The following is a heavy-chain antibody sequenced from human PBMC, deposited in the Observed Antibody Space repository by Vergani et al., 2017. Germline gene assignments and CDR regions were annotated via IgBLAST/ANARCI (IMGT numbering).Heavy chain of an antibody. J-gene: IGHJ6*02. CDR3: ARDSVGHGLGPLGVYGMDV. CDR1: GYSITSGYY. V-gene: IGHV4-38-2*02. Sequence: QVQLQESGPGLVKPSETLSLTCTVSGYSITSGYYWGWIRQPPGEGLEWIGSIYHSGSTYYNPSLKSPVTISVDTSKNQFSLKLSSVTAADTAVYYCARDSVGHGLGPLGVYGMDVWGQGTTVTVSS. CDR2: IYHSGST. D-gene: IGHD5/OR15-5a*01.